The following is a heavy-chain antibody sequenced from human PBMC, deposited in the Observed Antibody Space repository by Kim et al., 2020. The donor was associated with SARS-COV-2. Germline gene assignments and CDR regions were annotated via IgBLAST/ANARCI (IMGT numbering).Heavy chain of an antibody. CDR1: GYTFTSYD. CDR3: ARGLGGLDYGDYGLQPTYNLPGD. D-gene: IGHD4-17*01. V-gene: IGHV1-8*01. CDR2: MNPNSGNT. Sequence: ASVKVSCKASGYTFTSYDINWVRQATGQGLEWMGWMNPNSGNTGYAQKFQGRVTMTRNTSISTAYMELSSLRSEDTAVYYCARGLGGLDYGDYGLQPTYNLPGDWGQGTLVTVSS. J-gene: IGHJ4*02.